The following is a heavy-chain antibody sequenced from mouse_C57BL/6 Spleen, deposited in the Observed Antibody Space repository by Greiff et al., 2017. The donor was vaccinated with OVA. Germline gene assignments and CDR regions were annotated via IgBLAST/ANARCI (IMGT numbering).Heavy chain of an antibody. D-gene: IGHD2-2*01. Sequence: VQLQQPGAELVKPGASVKMSCKASGYTFTSYWITWVKQRPGQGLEWIGDIYPGSGSTNYNEKFKSKATLTVDTSSSTASMQLSSLASEDSAVYYCGSIWGYGGYYFDYWGQGTSLTVSS. CDR2: IYPGSGST. CDR3: GSIWGYGGYYFDY. V-gene: IGHV1-55*01. J-gene: IGHJ2*03. CDR1: GYTFTSYW.